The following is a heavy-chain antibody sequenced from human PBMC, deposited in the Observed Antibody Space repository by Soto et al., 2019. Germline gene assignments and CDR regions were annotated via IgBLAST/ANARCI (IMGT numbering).Heavy chain of an antibody. J-gene: IGHJ4*02. Sequence: GSLRPSCAASGFTFSSYVMSWVRQAPGKGLEWVSAISGGGDSTYYADSVKGRFTISRDNSKNTLYLQLNTLRADDTAMYYCAKDPRRVPLYRKDTVTTGFDYWGQGTLVTVSS. V-gene: IGHV3-23*01. CDR3: AKDPRRVPLYRKDTVTTGFDY. CDR1: GFTFSSYV. CDR2: ISGGGDST. D-gene: IGHD4-17*01.